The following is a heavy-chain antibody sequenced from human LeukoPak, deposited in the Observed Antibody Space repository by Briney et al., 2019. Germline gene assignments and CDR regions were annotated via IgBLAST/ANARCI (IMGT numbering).Heavy chain of an antibody. J-gene: IGHJ6*04. Sequence: GGSLRLSCAASGFTFSSYGLHWVRQAPGKGLEWVAVIWYDGSNKYYADSVKGRFTISRDNSKNTLYLQMNSLRAEDTAVYYCARDRVDWLNGLYYYYGMDVWGKGTTVTVSS. V-gene: IGHV3-33*01. D-gene: IGHD3-9*01. CDR1: GFTFSSYG. CDR2: IWYDGSNK. CDR3: ARDRVDWLNGLYYYYGMDV.